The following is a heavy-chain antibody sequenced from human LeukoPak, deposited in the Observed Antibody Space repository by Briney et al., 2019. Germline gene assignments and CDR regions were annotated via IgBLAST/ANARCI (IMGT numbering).Heavy chain of an antibody. CDR3: ARATTVTTGEDY. CDR2: MNPNSCNT. Sequence: HEASVTVSCMASGYTFTSYDIKWVRQADGEGREWVGWMNPNSCNTGYAQKFQGRVTMTRNTSISTAYMELSSLRSEDTAVYYCARATTVTTGEDYWGQGTLVTVSS. J-gene: IGHJ4*02. V-gene: IGHV1-8*01. CDR1: GYTFTSYD. D-gene: IGHD4-17*01.